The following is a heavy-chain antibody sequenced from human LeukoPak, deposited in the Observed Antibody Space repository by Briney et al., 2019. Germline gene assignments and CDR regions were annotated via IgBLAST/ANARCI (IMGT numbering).Heavy chain of an antibody. CDR2: ISSSGSTI. V-gene: IGHV3-48*04. CDR3: ARVQGRGDILTGWAFDI. CDR1: GFAFSSYG. D-gene: IGHD3-9*01. Sequence: QSGGSLRLSCAASGFAFSSYGMSWVRQAPGKGLEWVSYISSSGSTIYYADSVKGRFTISRDNAKNSLYLQMNSLRAEDTAVYYCARVQGRGDILTGWAFDIWGQGTMVTVSS. J-gene: IGHJ3*02.